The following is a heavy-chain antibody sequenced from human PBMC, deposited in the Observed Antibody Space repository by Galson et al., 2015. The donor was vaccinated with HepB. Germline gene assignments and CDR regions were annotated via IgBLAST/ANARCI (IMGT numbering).Heavy chain of an antibody. Sequence: SLRLSCAASGFTFSSYGMHWVRQAPGKGLEWVAVIWYDGSNKYYADSVKGRFTISRDNSKNTLYLQMNSLRAEDTAVYYCARVGKDSRGWSNVDYWGQGTLVTVSS. D-gene: IGHD6-19*01. V-gene: IGHV3-33*01. CDR3: ARVGKDSRGWSNVDY. CDR2: IWYDGSNK. CDR1: GFTFSSYG. J-gene: IGHJ4*02.